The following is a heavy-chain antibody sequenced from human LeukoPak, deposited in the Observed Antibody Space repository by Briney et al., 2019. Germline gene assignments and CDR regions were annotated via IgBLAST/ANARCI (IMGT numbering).Heavy chain of an antibody. CDR1: GYTFTSYY. Sequence: ASVKVSCKASGYTFTSYYLHSVRQAPGQGLEWMSIINPSGASTSYEQKFQGRVTMTSDTSTSRVYMELSSLRSEDTAVYYCARGIVTAAGTGGWYFHYWGQGTLVTVSS. D-gene: IGHD6-13*01. V-gene: IGHV1-46*01. CDR2: INPSGAST. CDR3: ARGIVTAAGTGGWYFHY. J-gene: IGHJ4*02.